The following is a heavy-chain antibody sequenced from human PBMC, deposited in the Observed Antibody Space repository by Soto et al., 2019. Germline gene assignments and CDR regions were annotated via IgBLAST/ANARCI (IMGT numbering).Heavy chain of an antibody. V-gene: IGHV3-23*01. CDR2: INGGDGST. CDR1: GFTFSSYA. Sequence: EVQLLESGGGLVQPGGSLRLSCAASGFTFSSYAMSWVRQAPGKGLEWVSAINGGDGSTYYGDPVKGRFTISRDDSKNTLYLQMNSLRXXXTAVYYCAKIPIMTTVTHYFDYWGQGTLVTVSS. D-gene: IGHD4-17*01. J-gene: IGHJ4*02. CDR3: AKIPIMTTVTHYFDY.